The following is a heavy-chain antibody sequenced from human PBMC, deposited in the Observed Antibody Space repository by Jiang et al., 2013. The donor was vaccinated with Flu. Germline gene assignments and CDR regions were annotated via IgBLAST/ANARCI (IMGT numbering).Heavy chain of an antibody. Sequence: FSSYAMHWVRQAPGKGLEWVAVISYDGSNKYYADSVKGRFTISRDNSKNTLYLQMNSLRAEDTAVYYCARVTYYYDSSGYLFDYWGQGTLVTVSS. CDR2: ISYDGSNK. CDR3: ARVTYYYDSSGYLFDY. V-gene: IGHV3-30-3*01. J-gene: IGHJ4*02. D-gene: IGHD3-22*01. CDR1: FSSYA.